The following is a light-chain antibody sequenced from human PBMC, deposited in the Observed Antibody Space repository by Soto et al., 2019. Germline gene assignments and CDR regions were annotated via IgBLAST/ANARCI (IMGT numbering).Light chain of an antibody. CDR1: QSISSY. V-gene: IGKV1-39*01. Sequence: DIQMTQSPSSLSASVGDRFTITCLASQSISSYLNWYQQKPGKAPKLLIYAASSLQSGVPSRFSGSGSGTDFTLTISSLQPEDFATYYCQQSYSTQITFGQGTRLEI. CDR2: AAS. J-gene: IGKJ5*01. CDR3: QQSYSTQIT.